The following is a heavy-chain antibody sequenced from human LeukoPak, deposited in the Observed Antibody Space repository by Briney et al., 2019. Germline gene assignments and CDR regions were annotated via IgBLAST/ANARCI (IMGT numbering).Heavy chain of an antibody. CDR1: GYIFTGYY. Sequence: ASVKVSCKASGYIFTGYYIHWVRQAPGQGLECMGWINPNSGGTNHAQTFQGRVTMTRDASITTANMELSSLNSDDTAVYYWARAQSDLRLYYFDSWGQGTLVTVSS. V-gene: IGHV1-2*02. CDR2: INPNSGGT. J-gene: IGHJ4*02. CDR3: ARAQSDLRLYYFDS.